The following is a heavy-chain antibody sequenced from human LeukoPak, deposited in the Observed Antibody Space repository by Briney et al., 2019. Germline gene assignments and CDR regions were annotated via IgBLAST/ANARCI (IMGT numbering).Heavy chain of an antibody. V-gene: IGHV4-34*01. CDR2: INESGTT. D-gene: IGHD3-10*01. Sequence: SETLSLTCAVFGGSFSGYYWTWVRQAPGKGLEWSGEINESGTTNYNASLNNRVTISVETSKNQFSLKLTSLTAADTAVFYCARALMTLVRGVPRTTWFHPWGQGTLVTVSS. CDR3: ARALMTLVRGVPRTTWFHP. J-gene: IGHJ5*02. CDR1: GGSFSGYY.